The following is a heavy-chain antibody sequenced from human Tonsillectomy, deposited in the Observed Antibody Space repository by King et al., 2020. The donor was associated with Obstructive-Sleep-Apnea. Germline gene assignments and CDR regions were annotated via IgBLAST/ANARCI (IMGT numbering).Heavy chain of an antibody. D-gene: IGHD3-22*01. CDR2: IYWDDDK. V-gene: IGHV2-5*02. J-gene: IGHJ1*01. Sequence: TLKESGPTLVKPPQTLTLTCTFSGFSLSTSGVGVGWIRQPPGKALEWLALIYWDDDKRYSPSLKSRLTITKDTSKNQVVLTMTNMDPVDTATYYCAHTSYDSSGYYYPIAEYFQHWGQGTLVTVSS. CDR1: GFSLSTSGVG. CDR3: AHTSYDSSGYYYPIAEYFQH.